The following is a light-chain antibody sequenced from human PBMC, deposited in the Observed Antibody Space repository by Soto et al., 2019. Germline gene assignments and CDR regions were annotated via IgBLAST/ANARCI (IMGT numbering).Light chain of an antibody. V-gene: IGLV3-21*02. J-gene: IGLJ1*01. CDR2: DDC. CDR3: QVWDSSSDHYV. Sequence: SYELTQPPSVSVAPGQTARITCGGNNIGSKSVHWYQQKPGQAPVLVVYDDCDRPSGIPERFSGSNSGNTATLTISRVEAGDEADYYCQVWDSSSDHYVFATGTKVT. CDR1: NIGSKS.